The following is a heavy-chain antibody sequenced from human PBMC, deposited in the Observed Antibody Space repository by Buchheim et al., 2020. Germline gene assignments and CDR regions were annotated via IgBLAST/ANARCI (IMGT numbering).Heavy chain of an antibody. CDR2: IRDKSHSYST. J-gene: IGHJ4*02. CDR3: ARDLDSSAAFFDY. V-gene: IGHV3-72*01. D-gene: IGHD3-22*01. Sequence: EVQLAESGGGLVQPGGSLRLSCVASGFTFSDHYMDWVRQAPGKGLEWVGRIRDKSHSYSTEYAPSVKGRFTISRDDSKNSLYLQMNSLKTEDTAVYCCARDLDSSAAFFDYWGQGTL. CDR1: GFTFSDHY.